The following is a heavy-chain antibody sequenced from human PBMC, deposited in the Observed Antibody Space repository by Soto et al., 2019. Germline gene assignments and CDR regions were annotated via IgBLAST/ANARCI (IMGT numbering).Heavy chain of an antibody. CDR3: VRPNFGVLTHFEY. CDR2: VFPGDSDT. V-gene: IGHV5-51*01. J-gene: IGHJ4*02. CDR1: WGSFASYW. Sequence: EFLRICYRVAWGSFASYWIGRVIKTPGKGLEWMGIVFPGDSDTRYSPSFEGHVTVSADESISTAYLQWGSLRASDTAMYYCVRPNFGVLTHFEYWGQGTLVTVSS. D-gene: IGHD3-16*01.